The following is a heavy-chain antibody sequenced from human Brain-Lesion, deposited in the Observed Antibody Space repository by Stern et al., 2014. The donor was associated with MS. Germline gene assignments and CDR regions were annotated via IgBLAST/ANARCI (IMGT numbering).Heavy chain of an antibody. Sequence: EMQLVESGGVLVQPGGSLKLSCAASGFTFSRYWMTWVRQAPGKGLEWVAIIKEDGSEQYSVDSVKGRFTMSRDNSKTSLYMQMNSLRAEDTAVYYCARRVLVAMGGYPKTLDVWGRGTTVTVSS. J-gene: IGHJ6*02. CDR2: IKEDGSEQ. CDR1: GFTFSRYW. V-gene: IGHV3-7*01. D-gene: IGHD2-2*01. CDR3: ARRVLVAMGGYPKTLDV.